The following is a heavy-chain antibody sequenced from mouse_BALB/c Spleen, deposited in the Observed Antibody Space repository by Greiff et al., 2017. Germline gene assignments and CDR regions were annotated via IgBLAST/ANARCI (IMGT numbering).Heavy chain of an antibody. D-gene: IGHD1-1*01. J-gene: IGHJ4*01. CDR2: ISSGGSYT. CDR1: GFTFSSYA. CDR3: ARVYGSSFYAMDY. Sequence: DVHLVESGGGLVKPGGSLKLSCAASGFTFSSYAMSWVRQSPEKRLEWVAEISSGGSYTYYPDTVTGRFTISRDNAKNTLYLEMSSLRSEDTAMYYCARVYGSSFYAMDYWGQGTSVTVSS. V-gene: IGHV5-9-4*01.